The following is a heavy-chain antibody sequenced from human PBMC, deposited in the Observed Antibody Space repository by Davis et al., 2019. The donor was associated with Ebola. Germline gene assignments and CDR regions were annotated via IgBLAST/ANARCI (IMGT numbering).Heavy chain of an antibody. Sequence: GESLKISCATSGFTFSSYAIHRVRQAPGKGLEWVAVMSYDGSNEYYADSMKGRFIISRDSSKKTLYLQMNSLRAEDTAVYYCAKDEPQIYDVWSGYYDSLGPGTLVTVSS. CDR3: AKDEPQIYDVWSGYYDS. V-gene: IGHV3-30*18. J-gene: IGHJ4*02. CDR1: GFTFSSYA. D-gene: IGHD3-3*01. CDR2: MSYDGSNE.